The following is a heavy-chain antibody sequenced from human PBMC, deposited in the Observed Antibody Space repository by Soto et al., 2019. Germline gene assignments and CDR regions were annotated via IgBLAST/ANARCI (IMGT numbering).Heavy chain of an antibody. Sequence: ASVKVSCKASGYTFTSYAMHWVRQAPGQRLEWMGWINAGNGNTKYSQKFQGRVTITRDTSASTAYMELSSLRSEDTAVYYCARVVATIWYYYYGMDVWGQGTTVTVSS. V-gene: IGHV1-3*01. J-gene: IGHJ6*02. CDR3: ARVVATIWYYYYGMDV. CDR2: INAGNGNT. CDR1: GYTFTSYA. D-gene: IGHD5-12*01.